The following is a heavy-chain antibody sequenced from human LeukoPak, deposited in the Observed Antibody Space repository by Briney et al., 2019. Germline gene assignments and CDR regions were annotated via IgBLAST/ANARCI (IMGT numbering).Heavy chain of an antibody. Sequence: GGSLRLSCAASGFTFSSYWMHWVRQAPGKGLVWVSRINSDGSSTTYVDSVKGRFTISRDNAKNTLYLQMNSLRAEDTAVYYCARRTAAYMEEYYFDYWGQGTLVTVSS. CDR3: ARRTAAYMEEYYFDY. J-gene: IGHJ4*02. CDR1: GFTFSSYW. CDR2: INSDGSST. V-gene: IGHV3-74*01. D-gene: IGHD2-2*01.